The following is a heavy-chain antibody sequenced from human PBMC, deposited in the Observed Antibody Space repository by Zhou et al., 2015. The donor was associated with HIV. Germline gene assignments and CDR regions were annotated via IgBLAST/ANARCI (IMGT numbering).Heavy chain of an antibody. J-gene: IGHJ4*02. V-gene: IGHV7-4-1*02. D-gene: IGHD2-2*01. Sequence: LLQSGPEVRKPGSSVKVSCKASGGTFSGSDLSWVRQAPGQGLEWMGWINTNTGNPMYAQGFTGRFVFSLNTSVSTAYLQINSLTVEDTAIYYCARDKLMPAAIPDFWGQGTLVTVSS. CDR2: INTNTGNP. CDR3: ARDKLMPAAIPDF. CDR1: GGTFSGSD.